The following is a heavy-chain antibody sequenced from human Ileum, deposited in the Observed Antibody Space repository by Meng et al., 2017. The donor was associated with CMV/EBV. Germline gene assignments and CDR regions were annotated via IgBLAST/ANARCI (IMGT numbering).Heavy chain of an antibody. J-gene: IGHJ6*02. CDR2: ISADSDYI. CDR1: GISFRTYT. Sequence: GESLKISCAASGISFRTYTLNWVRQAPGKGLEWVSSISADSDYIYYADSAKGRFTISRDDAKSSLYLQMNSLRAEDAAVYYCAKQLILAHYSYYALDVWGQGTMVTVSS. D-gene: IGHD5-24*01. CDR3: AKQLILAHYSYYALDV. V-gene: IGHV3-21*04.